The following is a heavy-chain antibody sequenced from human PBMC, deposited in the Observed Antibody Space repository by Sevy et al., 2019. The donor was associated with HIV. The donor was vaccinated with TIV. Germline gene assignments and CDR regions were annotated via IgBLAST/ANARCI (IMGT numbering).Heavy chain of an antibody. D-gene: IGHD4-4*01. CDR3: ARKIHDYSNYLYFDY. J-gene: IGHJ4*02. CDR1: GGSFSGYY. Sequence: TLSLTCAVYGGSFSGYYWSWIRQPPGKGLEWIGEINHSGSTNYNPSLKSRVTISVDTSKNQFSLKLSSVTAADTAMYYCARKIHDYSNYLYFDYWGQGTLVTVSS. CDR2: INHSGST. V-gene: IGHV4-34*01.